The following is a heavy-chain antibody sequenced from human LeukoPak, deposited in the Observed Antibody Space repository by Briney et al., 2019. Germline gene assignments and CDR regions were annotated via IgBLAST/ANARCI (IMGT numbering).Heavy chain of an antibody. CDR3: ARGPMGDSSGYYYVNY. CDR1: GYPFTSYD. Sequence: GASVKVSCKASGYPFTSYDINWVRQATGQGLEWMGWVNPNSGSTGYAQKFQGRVTMTRNTSISTAYMELSSLRSEDTAVYYCARGPMGDSSGYYYVNYWGQGTLVTVSS. CDR2: VNPNSGST. J-gene: IGHJ4*02. V-gene: IGHV1-8*01. D-gene: IGHD3-22*01.